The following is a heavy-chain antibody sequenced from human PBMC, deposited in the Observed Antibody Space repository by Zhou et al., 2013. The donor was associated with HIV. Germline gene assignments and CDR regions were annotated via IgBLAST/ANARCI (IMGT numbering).Heavy chain of an antibody. J-gene: IGHJ5*02. Sequence: QVQLVQSGGEVKKPGASVKVSCKASGYTFTSYGISWVRQAPGQGPEWMGWISAYNGDTNYAQKLQGRVTMTADTSTSTGYLELRSLRSDDTAVYYCARGKDIVVVPSFDWFDPWGQGTLVTVSS. CDR2: ISAYNGDT. D-gene: IGHD2-2*01. CDR1: GYTFTSYG. V-gene: IGHV1-18*01. CDR3: ARGKDIVVVPSFDWFDP.